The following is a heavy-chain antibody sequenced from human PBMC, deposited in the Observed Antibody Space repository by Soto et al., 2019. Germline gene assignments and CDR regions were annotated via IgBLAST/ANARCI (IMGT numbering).Heavy chain of an antibody. D-gene: IGHD3-22*01. CDR2: IFSNDEK. CDR3: ARMTKAAMYYYDSSGYYADP. Sequence: SGPTLVNPTETLTQTCTVSGFSLSNARMGVSWIRQPPGKALEWLAHIFSNDEKSYSTSLKSRLTISKDTSKSQVVLTMTNMDPVDTATYYCARMTKAAMYYYDSSGYYADPWGQGTLVTVSS. CDR1: GFSLSNARMG. V-gene: IGHV2-26*01. J-gene: IGHJ5*02.